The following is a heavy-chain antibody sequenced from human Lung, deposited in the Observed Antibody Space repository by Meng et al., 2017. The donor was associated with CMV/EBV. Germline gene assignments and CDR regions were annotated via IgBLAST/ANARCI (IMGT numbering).Heavy chain of an antibody. V-gene: IGHV1-18*01. J-gene: IGHJ3*02. Sequence: ASXXVSXKASGYTLNRYGISWVRQAPGQGLEWVGWVGGCDGDTNYAPELRGRVTMTTDTSTNTVYMELRSLRSDDTAVYYCARDWECLDRSDVFDIWGQGTMVTVSS. D-gene: IGHD3-9*01. CDR2: VGGCDGDT. CDR3: ARDWECLDRSDVFDI. CDR1: GYTLNRYG.